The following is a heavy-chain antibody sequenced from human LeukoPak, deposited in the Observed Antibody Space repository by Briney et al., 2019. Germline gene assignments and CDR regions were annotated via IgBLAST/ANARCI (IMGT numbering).Heavy chain of an antibody. CDR2: INPNSGGT. J-gene: IGHJ4*02. Sequence: ASVKVSCKASGYTFTGYYMHWVRQAPGQGLEWMGWINPNSGGTNYAQKFQGRVTMTRDTSISTAYMELSGLRSDDTAVYYCARAPLRYFDWLLTRVDYWGQGTLVTVSS. V-gene: IGHV1-2*02. CDR1: GYTFTGYY. CDR3: ARAPLRYFDWLLTRVDY. D-gene: IGHD3-9*01.